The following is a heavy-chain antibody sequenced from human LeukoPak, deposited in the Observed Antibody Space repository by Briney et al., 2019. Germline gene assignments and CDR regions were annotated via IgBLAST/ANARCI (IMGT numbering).Heavy chain of an antibody. CDR3: AHYDSSAYHAFDI. CDR2: INSDGSST. D-gene: IGHD3-22*01. CDR1: GFTFSSYW. Sequence: GGSLRLSCAASGFTFSSYWTHWVRQAPGKGLVWVSRINSDGSSTSYADSVKGRFTISRDNAKSTLYLQMNSLRAEDTAVYYCAHYDSSAYHAFDIWGQGTMVTVSS. V-gene: IGHV3-74*01. J-gene: IGHJ3*02.